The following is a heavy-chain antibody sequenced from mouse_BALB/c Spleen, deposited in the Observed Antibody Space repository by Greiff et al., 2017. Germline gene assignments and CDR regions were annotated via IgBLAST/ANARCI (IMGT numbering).Heavy chain of an antibody. CDR1: GFTFSDYG. J-gene: IGHJ2*01. D-gene: IGHD4-1*01. CDR3: ARDKTGHYFDY. Sequence: VQLKESGGGLVQPGGSRKLSCAASGFTFSDYGMAWVRQAPGKGPEWVAFISNLAYSIYYADTVTGRFTISRENAKNTLYLEMSSLRSEDTAMYYCARDKTGHYFDYWGQGTTLTVSS. V-gene: IGHV5-15*02. CDR2: ISNLAYSI.